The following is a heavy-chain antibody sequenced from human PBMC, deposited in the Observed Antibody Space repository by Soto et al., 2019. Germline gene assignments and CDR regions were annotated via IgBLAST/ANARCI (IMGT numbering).Heavy chain of an antibody. D-gene: IGHD1-26*01. J-gene: IGHJ6*02. Sequence: GESLKISCKGSGYSFTSYWIGWVRQMPGKGLEWMGIIYPGDSDTRYSPSFQGQVTISADKSISTAYLQWSSLKASDTAMYYCARSPEYSGTTPGYYYYGMDVWGQGTTVTVSS. CDR1: GYSFTSYW. V-gene: IGHV5-51*01. CDR2: IYPGDSDT. CDR3: ARSPEYSGTTPGYYYYGMDV.